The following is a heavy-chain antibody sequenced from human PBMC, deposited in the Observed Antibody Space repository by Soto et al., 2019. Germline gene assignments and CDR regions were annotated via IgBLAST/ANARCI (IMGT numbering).Heavy chain of an antibody. CDR2: ISYDGSNK. V-gene: IGHV3-30-3*01. Sequence: GGSLRLSCAASGFTFSSYAMHWVRPAPGKGLEWVAVISYDGSNKYYADSVKGRFTISRDNSKNTLYLQMNSLRAEDTAVYYCARGTERITMIVGYWGQGTLVTVSS. J-gene: IGHJ4*02. CDR3: ARGTERITMIVGY. D-gene: IGHD3-22*01. CDR1: GFTFSSYA.